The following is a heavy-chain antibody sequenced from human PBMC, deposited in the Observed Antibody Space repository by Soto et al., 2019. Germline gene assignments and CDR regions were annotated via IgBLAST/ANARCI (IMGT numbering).Heavy chain of an antibody. Sequence: ASVKVSCKASGYTFTSYGISWVRQAPGQGLEWMGWISAYNGNTNYAQKLQGRVTMTTDTSTSTAYMELRSLRSDDTAVYYCARDIRSGYYKGTHTTFDIWGQGTMVTVSS. J-gene: IGHJ3*02. V-gene: IGHV1-18*01. CDR2: ISAYNGNT. CDR3: ARDIRSGYYKGTHTTFDI. CDR1: GYTFTSYG. D-gene: IGHD3-3*01.